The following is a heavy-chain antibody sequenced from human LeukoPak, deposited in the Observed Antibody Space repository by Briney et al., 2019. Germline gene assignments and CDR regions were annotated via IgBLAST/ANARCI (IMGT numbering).Heavy chain of an antibody. D-gene: IGHD3-22*01. Sequence: SGGSLRLSCAASGFTVSSNYMSWVRQAPGKGLEWVSVIYSGGSTYYADSVKGRFTISRDNSKNTLYLQMNSLRAEDTAVYYCARIQAYYYDSSGYGASNWGQGTLVTVSS. V-gene: IGHV3-66*01. J-gene: IGHJ4*02. CDR2: IYSGGST. CDR3: ARIQAYYYDSSGYGASN. CDR1: GFTVSSNY.